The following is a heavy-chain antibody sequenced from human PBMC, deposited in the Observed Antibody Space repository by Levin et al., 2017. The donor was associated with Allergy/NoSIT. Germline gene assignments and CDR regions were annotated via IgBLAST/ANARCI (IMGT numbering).Heavy chain of an antibody. CDR2: IYYSGST. J-gene: IGHJ2*01. V-gene: IGHV4-59*01. Sequence: SQTLSLTCTVSGGSISSYYWSWIRQPPGKGLEWIGYIYYSGSTNYNPSLKSRVTISVDTSKNQFSLKLSSVTAADTAVYYCARALTRYFDWLQYFDLWGRGTLVTVSS. D-gene: IGHD3-9*01. CDR3: ARALTRYFDWLQYFDL. CDR1: GGSISSYY.